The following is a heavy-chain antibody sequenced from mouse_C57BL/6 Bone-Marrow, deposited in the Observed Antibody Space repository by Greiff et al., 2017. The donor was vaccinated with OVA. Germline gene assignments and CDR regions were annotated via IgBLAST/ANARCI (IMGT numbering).Heavy chain of an antibody. D-gene: IGHD4-1*01. Sequence: EVMLVESGPELVKPGASVKISCKASGYSFTGYYMHWVKQSHGNILDWIGYIYPYNGVSSYNQKFKGKATLTVDKSSSTAYMELRSLTSEDSAVYYCARRANWDWYFDVWGTGTTVTVSS. V-gene: IGHV1-31*01. J-gene: IGHJ1*03. CDR2: IYPYNGVS. CDR3: ARRANWDWYFDV. CDR1: GYSFTGYY.